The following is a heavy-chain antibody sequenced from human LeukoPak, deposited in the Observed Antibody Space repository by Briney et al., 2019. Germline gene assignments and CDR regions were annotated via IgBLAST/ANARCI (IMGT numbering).Heavy chain of an antibody. CDR3: AKRTMSAFDS. V-gene: IGHV3-23*01. D-gene: IGHD5-24*01. CDR1: GFTFRTYA. J-gene: IGHJ4*02. Sequence: GGSLRLSCTASGFTFRTYAMNWVRQAPGKGLQWLSGISGSGNGTYYADSVKGRFIISRDNSKNMVYLQMNSLTVEDTATYYCAKRTMSAFDSWGQGTLLIVSS. CDR2: ISGSGNGT.